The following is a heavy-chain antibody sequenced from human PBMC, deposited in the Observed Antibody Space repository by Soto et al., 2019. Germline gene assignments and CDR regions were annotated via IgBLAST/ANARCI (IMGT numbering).Heavy chain of an antibody. CDR3: ARYFVWDSGSWDLHY. CDR1: GFTFSSYG. J-gene: IGHJ4*02. CDR2: IWYDGSNK. Sequence: GSLRLSCAASGFTFSSYGMHWVRQAPGKGLEWVAVIWYDGSNKYYADSVKGRFTISRDNSKNTLYLQMNSLRAEDTAVYYCARYFVWDSGSWDLHYWGQGTLVTVSS. D-gene: IGHD6-13*01. V-gene: IGHV3-33*01.